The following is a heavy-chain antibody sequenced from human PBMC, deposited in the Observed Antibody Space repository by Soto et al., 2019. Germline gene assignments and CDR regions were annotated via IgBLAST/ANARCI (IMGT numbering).Heavy chain of an antibody. Sequence: SETLSLTCTVSGGSISSYYWSWIRQPPGKGLEWIGYIYYSGSTNYNPSLKSRVTISVDTSKNQFSLKLSSVTAADTAVYYCARVNRGVVIEYYFDYWGQGTLVTVSS. CDR3: ARVNRGVVIEYYFDY. CDR1: GGSISSYY. J-gene: IGHJ4*02. D-gene: IGHD3-3*01. CDR2: IYYSGST. V-gene: IGHV4-59*01.